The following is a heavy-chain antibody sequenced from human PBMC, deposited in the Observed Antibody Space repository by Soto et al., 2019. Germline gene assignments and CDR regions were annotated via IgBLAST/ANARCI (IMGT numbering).Heavy chain of an antibody. J-gene: IGHJ6*02. CDR1: GGSVSSGSYY. V-gene: IGHV4-61*01. Sequence: SETLSLTCTVSGGSVSSGSYYWSWIRQPPGKGLEWIGYIYYSGSTNYNPSLKSRVTISVDTSKNQFSLKLSSVTAADTAVYYCARDRVVVVAATPGDYYYYGMDVWGQGTTVTVS. CDR2: IYYSGST. CDR3: ARDRVVVVAATPGDYYYYGMDV. D-gene: IGHD2-15*01.